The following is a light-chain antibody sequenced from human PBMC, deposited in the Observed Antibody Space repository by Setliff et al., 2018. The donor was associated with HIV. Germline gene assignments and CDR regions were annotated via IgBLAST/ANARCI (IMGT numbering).Light chain of an antibody. CDR3: SSYAVTNTLP. J-gene: IGLJ1*01. CDR1: TSDVGGYNF. CDR2: EVT. Sequence: QSVLTQPASVSGSPGQSITISCTGTTSDVGGYNFVSWYQQHPGKAPKLIIYEVTNRPPGVSHRFSGSKSGNTASLTISGPQAEDEADYYCSSYAVTNTLPFGTGTKVTVL. V-gene: IGLV2-14*01.